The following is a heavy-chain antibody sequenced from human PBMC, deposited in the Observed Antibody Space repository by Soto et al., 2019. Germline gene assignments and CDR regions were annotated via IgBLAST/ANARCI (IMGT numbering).Heavy chain of an antibody. CDR3: ARQYSSTYFFDY. CDR1: GGSFSGYY. V-gene: IGHV4-34*01. D-gene: IGHD5-18*01. CDR2: INHSGST. J-gene: IGHJ4*02. Sequence: PSETLSLTCAVYGGSFSGYYWTWIRQPPGKGLEWIGEINHSGSTNCNPSLKSRVTISLDTSKNQFSLRLNSVTAADTAIYYCARQYSSTYFFDYWGQGALVTVSS.